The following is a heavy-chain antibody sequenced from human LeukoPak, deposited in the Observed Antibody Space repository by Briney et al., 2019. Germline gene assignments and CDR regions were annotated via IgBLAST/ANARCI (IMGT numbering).Heavy chain of an antibody. CDR1: GGSISSSHW. J-gene: IGHJ4*02. V-gene: IGHV4-4*02. CDR3: ARLSLKVLEWSPTKGKETHYFDY. CDR2: IYHSGST. Sequence: SETLSLTCTVSGGSISSSHWWSWVRRPPGKGLEWIGEIYHSGSTNYDPSLKSRVTILADKSKDQFSLKLNSVTAADTAVYYCARLSLKVLEWSPTKGKETHYFDYWGQGTLATVSS. D-gene: IGHD3-3*01.